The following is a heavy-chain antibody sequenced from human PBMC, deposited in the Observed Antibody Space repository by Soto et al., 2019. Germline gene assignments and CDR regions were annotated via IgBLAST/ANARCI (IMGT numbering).Heavy chain of an antibody. D-gene: IGHD6-19*01. J-gene: IGHJ6*02. CDR1: GFTFSSYS. V-gene: IGHV3-21*01. CDR3: ARDARDDIAVAGPIYYYYYYGMDV. CDR2: ISSSSSYI. Sequence: PGGSLRLSCAASGFTFSSYSMNWVRQAPGKGLEWVSSISSSSSYIYYADSVKGRFTISRDNAKNSLYLQMNSLRAEDTAVYYCARDARDDIAVAGPIYYYYYYGMDVWGQGTTVTVSS.